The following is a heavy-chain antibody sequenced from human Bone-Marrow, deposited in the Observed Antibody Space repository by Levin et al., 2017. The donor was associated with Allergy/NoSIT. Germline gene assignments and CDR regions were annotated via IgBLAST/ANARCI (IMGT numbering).Heavy chain of an antibody. V-gene: IGHV1-69*13. CDR2: IFPMFSSA. CDR1: EGTFSNDV. J-gene: IGHJ4*02. Sequence: ASVKVSCKASEGTFSNDVVNWVRQAPGQGLEWMGGIFPMFSSASYAQKFQGRVTITADESTTTVYMEVSSLTSEDTAIYYCAGESHDTPMGHWGQGTLVIVSS. CDR3: AGESHDTPMGH.